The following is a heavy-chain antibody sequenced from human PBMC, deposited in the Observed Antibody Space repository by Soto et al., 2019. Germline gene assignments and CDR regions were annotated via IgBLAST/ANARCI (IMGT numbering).Heavy chain of an antibody. Sequence: SETLSLTCTVSGGSISRYYWSWIRQPPGKGLEWIGYMYNTGSTVYNPPFKSRVTISVDASKNQFSLKLNSVTAADTAVYYCARDLWGYCGTDCYPLDVWGQGTTVTVSS. D-gene: IGHD2-21*02. CDR3: ARDLWGYCGTDCYPLDV. J-gene: IGHJ6*02. CDR1: GGSISRYY. CDR2: MYNTGST. V-gene: IGHV4-59*01.